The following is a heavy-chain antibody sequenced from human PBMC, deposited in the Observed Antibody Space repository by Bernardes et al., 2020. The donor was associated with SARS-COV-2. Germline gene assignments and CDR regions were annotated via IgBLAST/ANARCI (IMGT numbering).Heavy chain of an antibody. CDR2: ISTGGSTK. J-gene: IGHJ4*02. CDR3: AREYTYGFDS. Sequence: GGSLRLSCAASGFTFSSSVMNWVRQAPGKGLEWVSYISTGGSTKNYADSVKGRFTISRDNAKNSLYLQMNSLRAEDTAVYYCAREYTYGFDSWGQGTLVTVSS. V-gene: IGHV3-48*03. CDR1: GFTFSSSV. D-gene: IGHD5-18*01.